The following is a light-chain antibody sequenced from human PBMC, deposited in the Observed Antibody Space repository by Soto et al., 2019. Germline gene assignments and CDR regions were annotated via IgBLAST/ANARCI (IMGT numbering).Light chain of an antibody. CDR2: EVS. V-gene: IGLV2-11*01. Sequence: QSVLTQPRSVSGSPGQSVTISCTGTSSDVGGYNYVSWYQQHPGKAPKLMIYEVSKRPSGVPDRFSGSKSGNTASLTVSGLQAEDEADYYCSSYAGSNMVVFGGGTKVTVL. CDR1: SSDVGGYNY. J-gene: IGLJ2*01. CDR3: SSYAGSNMVV.